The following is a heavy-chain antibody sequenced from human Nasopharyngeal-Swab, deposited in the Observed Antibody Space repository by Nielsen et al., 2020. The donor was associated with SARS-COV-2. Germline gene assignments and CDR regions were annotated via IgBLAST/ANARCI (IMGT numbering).Heavy chain of an antibody. V-gene: IGHV4-30-4*01. CDR3: ARERTAPGTLYYFDY. D-gene: IGHD1/OR15-1a*01. J-gene: IGHJ4*02. CDR2: IHQSGST. Sequence: WIRQPPGKGLEWMRFIHQSGSTTYSPSLKSRLTMSVDTSKNQFSLKLTSVTAADTALYYCARERTAPGTLYYFDYWGQGTPVTVSS.